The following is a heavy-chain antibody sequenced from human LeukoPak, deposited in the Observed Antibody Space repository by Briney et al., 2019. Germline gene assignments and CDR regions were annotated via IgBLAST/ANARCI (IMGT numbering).Heavy chain of an antibody. Sequence: GGSLRLSCAASGFNFNTYDMHWVRQAPGKGLEWVAFFPYDGSNEYYADSVKGRLTISRDNSNTLYLQMSGLRTEDTAIYYCARGNAVTYAFDIWGQGTMVTVSS. CDR1: GFNFNTYD. V-gene: IGHV3-30-3*01. J-gene: IGHJ3*02. D-gene: IGHD5-18*01. CDR3: ARGNAVTYAFDI. CDR2: FPYDGSNE.